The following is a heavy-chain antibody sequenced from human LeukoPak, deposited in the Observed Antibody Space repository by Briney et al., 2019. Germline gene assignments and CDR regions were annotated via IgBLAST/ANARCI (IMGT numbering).Heavy chain of an antibody. Sequence: GGSLRLCCAASGFTFSSYAMSWVRQAPGQGLHWVSAISGSGASTYYADSVKGRFTISRDNSKSTLYLQMNSLRAEDTAVYYCARPPFSSSWYYFDYWGQGTLVTVSS. CDR3: ARPPFSSSWYYFDY. J-gene: IGHJ4*02. D-gene: IGHD6-13*01. V-gene: IGHV3-23*01. CDR1: GFTFSSYA. CDR2: ISGSGAST.